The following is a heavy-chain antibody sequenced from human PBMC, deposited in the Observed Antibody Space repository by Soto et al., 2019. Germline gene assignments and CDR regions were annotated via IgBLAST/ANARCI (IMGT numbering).Heavy chain of an antibody. J-gene: IGHJ4*02. CDR3: ARGGYYDYVWGSYRYPFDY. CDR2: INHSGST. D-gene: IGHD3-16*02. V-gene: IGHV4-34*01. CDR1: GGSFSGYY. Sequence: LSLTCAVYGGSFSGYYWSWIRQPPGKGLEWIGEINHSGSTNYNPSLKSRVTISVDTSKNQFSLKLSSVTAADTAVYYCARGGYYDYVWGSYRYPFDYWGQGTLVTVSS.